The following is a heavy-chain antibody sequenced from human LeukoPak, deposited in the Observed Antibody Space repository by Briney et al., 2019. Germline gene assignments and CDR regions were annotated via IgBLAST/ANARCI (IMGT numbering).Heavy chain of an antibody. J-gene: IGHJ3*02. D-gene: IGHD6-19*01. CDR2: IIPIFGTA. CDR1: GGTFSSYA. Sequence: HRASVKVSCKASGGTFSSYAISWVRQAPGQGLEWMGGIIPIFGTANYAQKFQGRVTITADESTSTAYMELSSPRSEDTAVYYCARDGIAVASNAFDIWGQGTMVTVSS. V-gene: IGHV1-69*13. CDR3: ARDGIAVASNAFDI.